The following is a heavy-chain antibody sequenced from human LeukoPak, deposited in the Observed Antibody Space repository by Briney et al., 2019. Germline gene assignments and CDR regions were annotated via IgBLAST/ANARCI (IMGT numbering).Heavy chain of an antibody. CDR1: GGSISSYY. Sequence: PSETLSLTCTVSGGSISSYYWSWIRQPPGKGLEWIGYIYYSGSTYYNPSLKSRVTISVDTSKNQFSLKLSSVTAADTAVYYCARIGSDYIVDYWGQGTLVTVSS. J-gene: IGHJ4*02. CDR3: ARIGSDYIVDY. CDR2: IYYSGST. D-gene: IGHD4-11*01. V-gene: IGHV4-59*06.